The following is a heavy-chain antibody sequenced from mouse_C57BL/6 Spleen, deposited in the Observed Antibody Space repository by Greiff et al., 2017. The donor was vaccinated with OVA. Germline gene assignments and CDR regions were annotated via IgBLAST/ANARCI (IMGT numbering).Heavy chain of an antibody. CDR3: ERDYGSTLWYFDD. D-gene: IGHD1-1*01. CDR1: GYSFTGYV. CDR2: INPYNGDT. V-gene: IGHV1-20*01. J-gene: IGHJ1*03. Sequence: VQLQQSGPELVKPGDSVKISCKASGYSFTGYVMNWVMLSHGTSLEWIGRINPYNGDTFYNQKFKGKATLTVDKSSSTDHIVLRSLTSENSEVYKCERDYGSTLWYFDDWGKGTTVTVSA.